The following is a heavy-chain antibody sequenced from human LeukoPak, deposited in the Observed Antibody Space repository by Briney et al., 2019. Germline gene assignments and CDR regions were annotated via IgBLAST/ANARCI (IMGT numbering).Heavy chain of an antibody. CDR2: ISGSGGST. Sequence: PGASLRLSCAASGFTFSSYAMSRVRQAPGKGLEWVSAISGSGGSTYYADSVKGRFTISRDNSKNTLYLQMNSLRAEDTAVYYCAKGIVVVVAATDAFDIWGQGTMVTVSS. CDR3: AKGIVVVVAATDAFDI. CDR1: GFTFSSYA. J-gene: IGHJ3*02. D-gene: IGHD2-15*01. V-gene: IGHV3-23*01.